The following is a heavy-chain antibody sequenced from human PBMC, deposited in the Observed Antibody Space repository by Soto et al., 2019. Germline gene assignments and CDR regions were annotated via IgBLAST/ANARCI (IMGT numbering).Heavy chain of an antibody. CDR2: INPNSGGT. CDR3: ASGYSSSPSLDY. D-gene: IGHD6-6*01. CDR1: GYTFTGYY. V-gene: IGHV1-2*02. Sequence: QVQLVQSGAEVKKPGASVKVSCKASGYTFTGYYMHWVRQAPGQGLEWMGWINPNSGGTNYAQTFQGRVTMTRDTSISTAYMELSRLRSDDTAVYYCASGYSSSPSLDYWGQGTLVTVSS. J-gene: IGHJ4*02.